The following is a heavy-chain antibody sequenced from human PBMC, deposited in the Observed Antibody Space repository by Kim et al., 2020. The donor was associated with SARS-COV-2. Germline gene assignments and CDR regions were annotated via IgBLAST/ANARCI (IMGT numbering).Heavy chain of an antibody. CDR1: GFTFSAYA. CDR3: ARGIGYGSGGSCRSYQYGMGV. Sequence: GGSLRLSCTASGFTFSAYALYWVRQAPGKGLEWVALISYDGNNKYYADSVKGRFTISRDNSRDTLYLQMNSLRVDDRAVYYCARGIGYGSGGSCRSYQYGMGVWGQGTTVTVSS. CDR2: ISYDGNNK. V-gene: IGHV3-30*04. J-gene: IGHJ6*02. D-gene: IGHD2-15*01.